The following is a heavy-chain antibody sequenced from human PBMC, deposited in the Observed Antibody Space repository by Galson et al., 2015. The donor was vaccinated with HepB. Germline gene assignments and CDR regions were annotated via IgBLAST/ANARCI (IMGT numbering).Heavy chain of an antibody. V-gene: IGHV3-49*03. Sequence: SLRLSCAASGFTFGDYAMSWFRQAPGKGLEWVGFIRSKAYGGTTEYAASVKGRFTISRDDSKSIAYLQMNSLKTEDTAVYYCTRSYGYVYYYYGMDVWGQGTTVTVSS. CDR3: TRSYGYVYYYYGMDV. CDR1: GFTFGDYA. D-gene: IGHD5-18*01. J-gene: IGHJ6*02. CDR2: IRSKAYGGTT.